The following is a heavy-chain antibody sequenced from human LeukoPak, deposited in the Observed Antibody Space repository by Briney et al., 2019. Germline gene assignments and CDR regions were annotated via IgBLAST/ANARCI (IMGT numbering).Heavy chain of an antibody. CDR1: GFTFSSSS. Sequence: PGGSLRLSCVASGFTFSSSSMNSARQAPRKGLEWVSYISISSTTIYYADSVKGRFTISRDNAKNSLYLQMNSLRDEDTAVYYCARGLRYSSSWYNFDYWGQGTLVTVSS. J-gene: IGHJ4*02. CDR2: ISISSTTI. D-gene: IGHD6-13*01. CDR3: ARGLRYSSSWYNFDY. V-gene: IGHV3-48*02.